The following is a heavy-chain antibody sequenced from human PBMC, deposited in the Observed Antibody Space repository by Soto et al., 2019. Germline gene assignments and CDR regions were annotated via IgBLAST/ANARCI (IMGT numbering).Heavy chain of an antibody. V-gene: IGHV3-7*05. CDR1: GLTFSNHW. CDR2: IKPDGSEK. J-gene: IGHJ4*02. D-gene: IGHD3-16*01. CDR3: ASENTFTFDY. Sequence: EVQVVESGGDLVQPGGSLRLSCAASGLTFSNHWMSWVRQAPAKGLEWVAKIKPDGSEKYYVDSVKGRFTISRDNAKNSVYLQMNSLRAEDTAVYYRASENTFTFDYWGQGTLATVSS.